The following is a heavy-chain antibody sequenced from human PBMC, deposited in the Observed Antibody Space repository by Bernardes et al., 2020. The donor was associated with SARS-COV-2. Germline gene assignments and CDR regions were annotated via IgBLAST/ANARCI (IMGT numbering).Heavy chain of an antibody. CDR2: ISGSGGST. Sequence: GSLRLSCAASGFTFSSYAMSWVRQAPGKGLEWVSAISGSGGSTYYADSVKGRFTISRDNSKNTLYLQMNSLRAEDTAVYYCAKGYDSSGSEYWYFDLWGRGTLATVSS. D-gene: IGHD3-22*01. V-gene: IGHV3-23*01. J-gene: IGHJ2*01. CDR1: GFTFSSYA. CDR3: AKGYDSSGSEYWYFDL.